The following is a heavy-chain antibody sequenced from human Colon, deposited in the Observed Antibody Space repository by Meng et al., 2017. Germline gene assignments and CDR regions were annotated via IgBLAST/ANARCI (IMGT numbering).Heavy chain of an antibody. Sequence: LLVEAGGGLVPAGGSLRLSLAASGFTFSSYAMSWVRQAPGKGLEWVSSISASGATTYYADSVKGRFTISRDNSKNTLDLQMNSLRAEDTAVYHCANTHGSGNNWFDPWGQGTLVTVSS. V-gene: IGHV3-23*04. CDR2: ISASGATT. CDR3: ANTHGSGNNWFDP. J-gene: IGHJ5*02. D-gene: IGHD3-10*01. CDR1: GFTFSSYA.